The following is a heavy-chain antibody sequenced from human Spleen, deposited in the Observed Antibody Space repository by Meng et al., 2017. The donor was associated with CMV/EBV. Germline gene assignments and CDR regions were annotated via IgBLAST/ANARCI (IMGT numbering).Heavy chain of an antibody. CDR1: GGSFSDYS. CDR2: IYYRGNT. Sequence: SETLSLTCVVSGGSFSDYSCSWIRQPPGKGLEWIGSIYYRGNTYYNASLQSRVTISVDTSKNQFSLNLTSVTAADTAVYYCASGYGGNPGTNNYWGQGTLVTVSS. J-gene: IGHJ4*02. CDR3: ASGYGGNPGTNNY. D-gene: IGHD4-23*01. V-gene: IGHV4-34*01.